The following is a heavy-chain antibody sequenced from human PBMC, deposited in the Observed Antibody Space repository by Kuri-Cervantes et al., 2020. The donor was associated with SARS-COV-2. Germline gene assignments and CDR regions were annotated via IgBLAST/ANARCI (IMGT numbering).Heavy chain of an antibody. V-gene: IGHV1-2*02. CDR2: INPNSGGT. J-gene: IGHJ5*02. CDR3: ARALSDLSNVLLWFGEKLRFDP. D-gene: IGHD3-10*01. CDR1: GYTFTGYY. Sequence: ASVKVSCKASGYTFTGYYMHWVRQAPGQGLEWMGWINPNSGGTNYAQKFQGRVTISVDTSKNQFSLKLSSVTAADTAVYYCARALSDLSNVLLWFGEKLRFDPWGQGTLVTVSS.